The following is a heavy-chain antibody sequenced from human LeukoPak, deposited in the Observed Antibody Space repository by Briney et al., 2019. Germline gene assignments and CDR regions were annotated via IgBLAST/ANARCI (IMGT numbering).Heavy chain of an antibody. V-gene: IGHV4-39*07. D-gene: IGHD5-18*01. Sequence: SETLSLTCTVSGGSISSSSYYWGWIRQPPGKGLEWIGEINHSGSTNYNPSLKSRVTISVDTSKNQFSLKLSSVTAADTAVYYCARTSALNTAMVPSDYWGQGTLVTVSS. J-gene: IGHJ4*02. CDR1: GGSISSSSYY. CDR2: INHSGST. CDR3: ARTSALNTAMVPSDY.